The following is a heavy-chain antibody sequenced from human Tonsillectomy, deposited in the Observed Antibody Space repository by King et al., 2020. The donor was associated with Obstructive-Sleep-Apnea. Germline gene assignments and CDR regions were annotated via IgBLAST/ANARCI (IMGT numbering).Heavy chain of an antibody. CDR3: ATDGSGSYYGWYFDL. V-gene: IGHV1-24*01. D-gene: IGHD1-26*01. CDR2: FDPEDGET. CDR1: GYTLTELS. J-gene: IGHJ2*01. Sequence: HAQLVQSGAEVKKPGASVKVSCKGSGYTLTELSMHWVRQAPGKGLEWMGGFDPEDGETIYAQKFQGRVTMTEDTSTDTAYMELSSLRSEDTAVYYCATDGSGSYYGWYFDLWGRGTLVTVSS.